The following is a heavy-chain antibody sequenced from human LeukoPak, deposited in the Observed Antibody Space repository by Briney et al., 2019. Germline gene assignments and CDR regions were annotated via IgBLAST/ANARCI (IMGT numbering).Heavy chain of an antibody. CDR3: ARAGWNSGWIAYYFDC. CDR2: IYTGGST. CDR1: GFTVSSNY. V-gene: IGHV3-53*01. J-gene: IGHJ4*02. D-gene: IGHD6-19*01. Sequence: AGGSLRLSCAASGFTVSSNYMSWVRQAPGKGLEWVSVIYTGGSTYYADSVKGRLTISRDYSKNTLYLQMNSLRAEDTAVYYCARAGWNSGWIAYYFDCWGQGTLVTVSS.